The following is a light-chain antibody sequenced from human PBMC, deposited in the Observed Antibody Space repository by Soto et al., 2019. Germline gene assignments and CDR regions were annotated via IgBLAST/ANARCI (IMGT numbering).Light chain of an antibody. CDR2: DAI. V-gene: IGKV3-15*01. J-gene: IGKJ4*01. CDR1: QNIHNH. Sequence: DKLMSQSPATLSVSPGERVTLSWGASQNIHNHMSWFLQKPGQTPRLLIYDAIIRAPDVPARFSGSWSGTEFTLTINSLQSEDFAVYYCQQYGAWPLTFGGGTKVDIK. CDR3: QQYGAWPLT.